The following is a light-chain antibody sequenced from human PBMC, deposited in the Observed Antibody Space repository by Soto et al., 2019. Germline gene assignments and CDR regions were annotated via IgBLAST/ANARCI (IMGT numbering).Light chain of an antibody. CDR3: QSYDSSLSGSVV. CDR1: SSTIGAGYD. CDR2: GNY. V-gene: IGLV1-40*01. J-gene: IGLJ2*01. Sequence: QSVLTQPPSVSGAPGQRVTISCTGSSSTIGAGYDVHWYQHLPGTAPKLVISGNYNRPSGFPDRFSGSKSGTSASLAITGLQAEDEADYYCQSYDSSLSGSVVFGGGTKLTVL.